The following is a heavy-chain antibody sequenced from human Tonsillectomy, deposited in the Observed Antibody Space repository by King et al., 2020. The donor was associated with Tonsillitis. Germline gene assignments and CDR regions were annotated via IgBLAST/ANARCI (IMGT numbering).Heavy chain of an antibody. CDR1: GGSISSGGYY. CDR3: ARGGAAAGDFDY. J-gene: IGHJ4*02. CDR2: IYYSGST. Sequence: QLQESGPGLVKPSQTLSLTCTVSGGSISSGGYYWSWIRQHPGKGLGWIGFIYYSGSTYYNPSLKSRVTISVETSKNQFSLKLSTVTAADTAVYYCARGGAAAGDFDYWGQGTLVTVSS. V-gene: IGHV4-31*03. D-gene: IGHD6-13*01.